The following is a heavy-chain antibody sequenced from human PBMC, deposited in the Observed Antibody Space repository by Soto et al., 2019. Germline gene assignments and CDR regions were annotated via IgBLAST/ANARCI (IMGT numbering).Heavy chain of an antibody. Sequence: EVQLVESGGGLVQPGGSLRLSCAASGFTFSSYSMNWVRQAPGKGLEWVSYISSSSSTIYYADSVKGRFTISRDNAKNSLYLQMNSLRAEDTAVYYCARDATVFDAFDIWGQGTMLTVSS. CDR2: ISSSSSTI. CDR1: GFTFSSYS. J-gene: IGHJ3*02. V-gene: IGHV3-48*01. CDR3: ARDATVFDAFDI. D-gene: IGHD4-17*01.